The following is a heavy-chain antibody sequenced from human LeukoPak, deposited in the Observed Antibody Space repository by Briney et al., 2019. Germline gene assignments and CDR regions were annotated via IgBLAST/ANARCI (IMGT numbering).Heavy chain of an antibody. CDR3: AKAPVTTCRGAFCYPFDY. V-gene: IGHV3-21*04. CDR2: ISNSSSFI. D-gene: IGHD2-15*01. Sequence: GGSLRLSCAASGFFFSSYSMNWVRQAPGKGLEWVSSISNSSSFIYYADSVKGRFTISRDSSKNTLFLQMNRLRPEDAAVYYCAKAPVTTCRGAFCYPFDYWGLGTLVTVSS. CDR1: GFFFSSYS. J-gene: IGHJ4*02.